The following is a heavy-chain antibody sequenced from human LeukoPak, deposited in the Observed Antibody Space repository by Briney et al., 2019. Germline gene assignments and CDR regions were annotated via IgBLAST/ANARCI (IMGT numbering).Heavy chain of an antibody. Sequence: PSDTLSLTCTVSGDPINNYYWAWIRQPPGKGLEWIAYMQASGGTNSNPSLKSRVTMSVDTAQNQLSLKLSSVTAADSAVYFCARVYGWYAVHHWGRGTLVTVSS. D-gene: IGHD6-19*01. CDR2: MQASGGT. V-gene: IGHV4-4*09. CDR1: GDPINNYY. J-gene: IGHJ5*02. CDR3: ARVYGWYAVHH.